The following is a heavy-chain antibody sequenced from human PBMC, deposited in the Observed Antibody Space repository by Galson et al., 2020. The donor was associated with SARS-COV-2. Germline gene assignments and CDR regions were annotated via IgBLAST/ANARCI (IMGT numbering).Heavy chain of an antibody. Sequence: ASVKVSCKASGYTFTSYAMHWVRQAPGQRLEWMGWINAGNGNTKYSQKFQGRVTITRDTSASTAYMELSSLRSEDTAVYYCASYCSSTSCLTRDYYYYMDVWGKGTTVTVSS. CDR2: INAGNGNT. CDR3: ASYCSSTSCLTRDYYYYMDV. CDR1: GYTFTSYA. D-gene: IGHD2-2*01. V-gene: IGHV1-3*01. J-gene: IGHJ6*03.